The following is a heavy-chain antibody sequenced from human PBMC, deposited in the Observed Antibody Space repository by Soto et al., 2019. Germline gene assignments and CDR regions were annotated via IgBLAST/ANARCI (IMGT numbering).Heavy chain of an antibody. CDR1: GGSFSGYY. J-gene: IGHJ4*02. D-gene: IGHD3-22*01. CDR2: INHSGST. V-gene: IGHV4-34*01. Sequence: SETLSLTCAVYGGSFSGYYCSWIRQPPGKGLEWIGEINHSGSTNYNPSLKSRVTISVDTSKNQFSLKLSSVTAADTAVYYCARSVRGDDDSSGYFGFNFDYWGQGTLVTVSS. CDR3: ARSVRGDDDSSGYFGFNFDY.